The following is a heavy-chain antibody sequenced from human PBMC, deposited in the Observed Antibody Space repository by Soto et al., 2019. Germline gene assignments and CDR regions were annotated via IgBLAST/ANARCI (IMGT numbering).Heavy chain of an antibody. CDR1: GYTFTSYA. CDR3: ARVLPYDSSGYDFDY. Sequence: ASVKVSCKASGYTFTSYAMHWVRQAPGQRLEWMGWINAGNGNTKYSQKFQGRVTITRDTSASTAYMELSSLRSEDTVVYYCARVLPYDSSGYDFDYWGQGTLVTVSS. CDR2: INAGNGNT. V-gene: IGHV1-3*01. J-gene: IGHJ4*02. D-gene: IGHD3-22*01.